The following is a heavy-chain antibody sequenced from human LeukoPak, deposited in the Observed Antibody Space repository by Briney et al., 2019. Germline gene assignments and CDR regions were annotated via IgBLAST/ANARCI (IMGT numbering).Heavy chain of an antibody. CDR1: GFTFSSYG. CDR2: IRYDGSNK. J-gene: IGHJ1*01. V-gene: IGHV3-30*02. D-gene: IGHD1-26*01. Sequence: GGSLRLSCAASGFTFSSYGMHWVRQAPGKGLEWVAFIRYDGSNKYYADSVKGRFTISRDNSKNTLYLQMNSLRAEDTAVYYCAQGTGSYYGYFQPWGQGTLVTVSS. CDR3: AQGTGSYYGYFQP.